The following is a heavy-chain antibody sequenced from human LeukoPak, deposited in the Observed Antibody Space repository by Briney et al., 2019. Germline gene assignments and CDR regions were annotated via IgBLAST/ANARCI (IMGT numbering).Heavy chain of an antibody. V-gene: IGHV4-34*01. CDR2: INHSGST. D-gene: IGHD3-22*01. J-gene: IGHJ6*02. CDR1: VGSFSGYY. Sequence: SEALSVTCALYVGSFSGYYWSWIRQPPGKGLEWIGEINHSGSTNYKPSLKSRVAISVDTSKSQFSLKLSSVAAADTAVYYCARGNDTATYYYYGMDVWGQGTTFTVSS. CDR3: ARGNDTATYYYYGMDV.